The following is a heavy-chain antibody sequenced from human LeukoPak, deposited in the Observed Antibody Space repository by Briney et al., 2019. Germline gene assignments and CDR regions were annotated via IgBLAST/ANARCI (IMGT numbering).Heavy chain of an antibody. CDR1: GYSISSSNW. D-gene: IGHD3-3*01. J-gene: IGHJ4*02. CDR3: ARGRAYYDFWSGYYPFDY. V-gene: IGHV4-28*01. CDR2: IYYSGST. Sequence: PSDTLSLTCAVSGYSISSSNWWGWIRQPPGKGLEWIGYIYYSGSTYYNPSLKSRVTMSVDTSKNQFSLKLSSVTAADTAVYYCARGRAYYDFWSGYYPFDYWGQGTLVTVSS.